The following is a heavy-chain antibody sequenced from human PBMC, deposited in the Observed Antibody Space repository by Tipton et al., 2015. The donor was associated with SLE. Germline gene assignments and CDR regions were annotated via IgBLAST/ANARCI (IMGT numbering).Heavy chain of an antibody. CDR2: IHSSGTT. D-gene: IGHD2-2*01. V-gene: IGHV4-59*01. J-gene: IGHJ6*04. Sequence: TLSLTCTVSGYSISPYYWTWIRQTPGKGLEWIGYIHSSGTTHYSPSLKSRVTISLDTSKNQFSLRLSSVTAADTAVYYCASLPQGYCSTINCSPRMDVWGKGTTVTVSS. CDR1: GYSISPYY. CDR3: ASLPQGYCSTINCSPRMDV.